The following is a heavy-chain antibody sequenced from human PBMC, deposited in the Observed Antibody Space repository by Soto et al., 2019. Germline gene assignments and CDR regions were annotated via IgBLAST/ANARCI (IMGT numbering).Heavy chain of an antibody. CDR2: TYYRSKWYN. Sequence: LSQTLSLTCVISGDSVSSNSAAWNWIRQSPSRGLEWLGRTYYRSKWYNDYAVSVKSRITINPDTSKNQFSLQLNSVTPEDTAVYYCAREGGYCSGGSCYLFNYYYGMDVWGQGTTVTVSS. V-gene: IGHV6-1*01. J-gene: IGHJ6*01. D-gene: IGHD2-15*01. CDR3: AREGGYCSGGSCYLFNYYYGMDV. CDR1: GDSVSSNSAA.